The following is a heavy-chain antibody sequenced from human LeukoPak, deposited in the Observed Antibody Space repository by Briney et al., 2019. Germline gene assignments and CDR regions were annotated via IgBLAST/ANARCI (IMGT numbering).Heavy chain of an antibody. J-gene: IGHJ4*02. D-gene: IGHD2-15*01. V-gene: IGHV4-39*07. CDR2: IYYSGST. CDR3: ARDAMVVAATDFDY. Sequence: PSETLSLTCAVSGGSISSSSYYWGWIRQPPGKGLEWIGSIYYSGSTYYNPSLKSRVTISVDTSKNQFSLKLSSVTAADTAVYYCARDAMVVAATDFDYWGQGTLVTVSS. CDR1: GGSISSSSYY.